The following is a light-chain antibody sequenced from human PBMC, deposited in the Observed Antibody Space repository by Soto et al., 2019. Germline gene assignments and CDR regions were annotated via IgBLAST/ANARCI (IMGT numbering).Light chain of an antibody. Sequence: QSALTQPASGSGSPGQSITISCTGTSSDVGSYNLVSWYQQHPGKAPKLMIYEGSKRPSGVSNRFSGSKSGNTASLTISGLQAEDEADYYCGSYAGSPYVFGTGTKVTVL. CDR1: SSDVGSYNL. CDR3: GSYAGSPYV. J-gene: IGLJ1*01. V-gene: IGLV2-23*01. CDR2: EGS.